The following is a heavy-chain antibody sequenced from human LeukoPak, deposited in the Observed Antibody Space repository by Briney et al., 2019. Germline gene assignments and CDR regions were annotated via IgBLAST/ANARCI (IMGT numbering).Heavy chain of an antibody. CDR3: AKDPFFDY. CDR1: GFTFSKFA. CDR2: VSYDGSYK. Sequence: GRSLRLSCAAAGFTFSKFAMHWVRQAPGKGLEWVAVVSYDGSYKYYADSVKGRFTISRDNSKNTLYLQMNSLRAEDTAIYYCAKDPFFDYWGQGTLVTVSS. J-gene: IGHJ4*02. V-gene: IGHV3-30*04.